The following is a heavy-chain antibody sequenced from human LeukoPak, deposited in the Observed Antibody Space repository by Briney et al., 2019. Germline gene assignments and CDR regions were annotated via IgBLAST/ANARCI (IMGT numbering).Heavy chain of an antibody. J-gene: IGHJ6*02. CDR1: GYTLTELS. V-gene: IGHV1-24*01. CDR2: FDPEDGET. Sequence: ASVNVSFKVSGYTLTELSMHWVRQAPGKGLEWMGGFDPEDGETIYAQKFQGRVTMTEDTSTDTAYMELSSLRSEDTAVYYCATGLGDIAVAPVRMDVWGQGTTVTVSS. CDR3: ATGLGDIAVAPVRMDV. D-gene: IGHD6-19*01.